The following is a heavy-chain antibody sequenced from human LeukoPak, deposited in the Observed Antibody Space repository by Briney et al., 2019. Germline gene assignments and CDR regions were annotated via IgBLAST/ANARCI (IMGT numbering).Heavy chain of an antibody. CDR1: GASITNYY. CDR3: ARVRPIWNDGTFDY. CDR2: IYPSGST. J-gene: IGHJ4*02. V-gene: IGHV4-4*07. D-gene: IGHD1-1*01. Sequence: PSETLSLTCTVSGASITNYYWSWIRQSAGKGLEWIGRIYPSGSTHSNPSLKSRVTMSLDTSKNQFSLGLSSVTAADTAVYYCARVRPIWNDGTFDYWGQGTLVTVSS.